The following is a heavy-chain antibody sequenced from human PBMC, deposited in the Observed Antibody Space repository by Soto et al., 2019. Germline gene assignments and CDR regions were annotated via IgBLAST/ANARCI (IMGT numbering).Heavy chain of an antibody. CDR2: IYSGGST. Sequence: PGGSLRLSCAASGFTVSSNYMSWVRQAQGKGLEWVSVIYSGGSTYYADSVKGRFTISRDNSKNTLYLQMNSLRAEDTAVYYCARDQGQLGYPHYYMDVWGKGTTVTVSS. J-gene: IGHJ6*03. V-gene: IGHV3-66*01. CDR3: ARDQGQLGYPHYYMDV. D-gene: IGHD6-6*01. CDR1: GFTVSSNY.